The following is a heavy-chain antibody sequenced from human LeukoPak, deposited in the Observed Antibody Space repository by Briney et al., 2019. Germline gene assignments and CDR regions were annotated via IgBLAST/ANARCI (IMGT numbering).Heavy chain of an antibody. CDR2: IYYSGST. D-gene: IGHD3-9*01. V-gene: IGHV4-39*07. CDR1: GGSISSSSYY. CDR3: ARDGTERYFDWLLPTAFDY. Sequence: SETLSLTCTVSGGSISSSSYYWGWIRQPPGKGLEWIGSIYYSGSTYYNPSLKSRVTISVDTSKNQFSLKLSSVTAAATAVYYCARDGTERYFDWLLPTAFDYWGQGTLVTVSS. J-gene: IGHJ4*02.